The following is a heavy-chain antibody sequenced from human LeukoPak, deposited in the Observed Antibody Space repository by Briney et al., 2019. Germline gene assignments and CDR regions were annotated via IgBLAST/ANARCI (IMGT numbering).Heavy chain of an antibody. CDR2: INPISGTA. CDR3: ARDKFLEWSSGFYGMDV. Sequence: SVKVSCKASGDSINTYTINWVRQAPGQGLEWMGRINPISGTANYAQKFQGKVTITADESTSTAYMELSSLRSEDTAVYYCARDKFLEWSSGFYGMDVWGQGTTVMVSS. D-gene: IGHD3-3*01. J-gene: IGHJ6*02. V-gene: IGHV1-69*13. CDR1: GDSINTYT.